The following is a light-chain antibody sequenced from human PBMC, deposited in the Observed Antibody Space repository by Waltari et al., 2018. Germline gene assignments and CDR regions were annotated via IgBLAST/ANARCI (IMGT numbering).Light chain of an antibody. CDR2: EVT. CDR3: SSYTIRSTWV. J-gene: IGLJ2*01. CDR1: SRDVGSYNR. Sequence: QSALTQPPSVSGSPGQSVTISCTGTSRDVGSYNRVSWYQQPPGTAPKLMIYEVTNRPSGVSDRFSGSKSGNTASLTISGLQADDEADYYCSSYTIRSTWVFGGGTRVTVL. V-gene: IGLV2-18*02.